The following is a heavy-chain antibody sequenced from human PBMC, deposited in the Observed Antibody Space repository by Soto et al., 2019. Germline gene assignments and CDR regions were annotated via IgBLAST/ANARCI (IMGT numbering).Heavy chain of an antibody. CDR2: TYYRSKWYN. V-gene: IGHV6-1*01. D-gene: IGHD6-13*01. J-gene: IGHJ3*02. CDR3: ARDRGGEAAADDAFDI. CDR1: GDSVSSNSAA. Sequence: SQTLSLTCAISGDSVSSNSAAWNWIRQSPSRGLEWLGRTYYRSKWYNDYAVSVKSRITINPDTSKNQFSLKLSSVTAADTAVYYCARDRGGEAAADDAFDIWGQGTMVTVSS.